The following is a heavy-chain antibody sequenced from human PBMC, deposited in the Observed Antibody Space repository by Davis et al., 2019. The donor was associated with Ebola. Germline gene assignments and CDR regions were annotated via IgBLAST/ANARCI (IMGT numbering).Heavy chain of an antibody. J-gene: IGHJ6*02. Sequence: PGGSLRLSCAASGFTFSSYAMHWVRQAPGKGLEWVAVISYDGSNKYYADSVKGRFTISRDNSKNTLYLQMNSLRAEDTAVYYCAKDPDWNYFYYYGMDVWGQGTTVTVSS. V-gene: IGHV3-30-3*01. D-gene: IGHD1-1*01. CDR1: GFTFSSYA. CDR2: ISYDGSNK. CDR3: AKDPDWNYFYYYGMDV.